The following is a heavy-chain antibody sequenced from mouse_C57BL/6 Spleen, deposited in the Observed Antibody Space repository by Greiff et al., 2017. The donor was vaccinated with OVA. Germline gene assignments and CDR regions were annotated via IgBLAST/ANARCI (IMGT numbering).Heavy chain of an antibody. CDR3: ARDDPLYYGFY. CDR1: GYSITSGYY. Sequence: EVKLQESGPGLVKPSQSLSLTCSVTGYSITSGYYWNWIRQFPGNKLEWMGYISYDGSNNYNPSLKNRISITRDTSKNQFFLKLNSVTTEDTATYYCARDDPLYYGFYWGQGTTLTVSS. D-gene: IGHD2-2*01. V-gene: IGHV3-6*01. J-gene: IGHJ2*01. CDR2: ISYDGSN.